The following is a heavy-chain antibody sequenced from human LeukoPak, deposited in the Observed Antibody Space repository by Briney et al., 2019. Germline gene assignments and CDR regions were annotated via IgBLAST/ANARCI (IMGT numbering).Heavy chain of an antibody. D-gene: IGHD2-2*02. CDR1: GRSFSGYY. CDR2: SNHSGST. Sequence: TSETLSLTCAVYGRSFSGYYWSWSRQPPRKRLEWIGESNHSGSTNYNPPLKSRLTIPVDTSKNQHSLKQSTVTAAATSVHYCRRDQLYRPDFDIWGRGTMVRLSS. J-gene: IGHJ3*02. CDR3: RRDQLYRPDFDI. V-gene: IGHV4-34*01.